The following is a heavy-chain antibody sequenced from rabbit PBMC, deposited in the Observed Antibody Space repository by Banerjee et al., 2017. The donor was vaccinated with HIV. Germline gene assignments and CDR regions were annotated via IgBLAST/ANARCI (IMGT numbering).Heavy chain of an antibody. D-gene: IGHD8-1*01. CDR1: GFSFTNNYW. V-gene: IGHV1S45*01. CDR3: ARDLAGSSDL. J-gene: IGHJ4*01. CDR2: IYAGSSGST. Sequence: QEQLVESGGGLVQPEGSLTLTCTASGFSFTNNYWMCWVRQAPGKGLEWIACIYAGSSGSTWYASWAKGRFTISKTSSTTVTLQMTSLTAADTATYFCARDLAGSSDLWGQGTLVTVS.